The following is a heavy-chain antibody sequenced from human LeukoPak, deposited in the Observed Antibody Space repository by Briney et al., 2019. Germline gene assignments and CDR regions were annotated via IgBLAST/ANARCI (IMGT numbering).Heavy chain of an antibody. J-gene: IGHJ5*02. Sequence: SETLSLTCTVSGGSISSYYWSWIRQPPGKGLERIGYIYYSGSTNYNPSLKSRVTISVDTSKNQFSLKLSSVTAADTAVYYCAGSIAVAGPNWFDPWGQGTLVTVSS. D-gene: IGHD6-19*01. CDR1: GGSISSYY. V-gene: IGHV4-59*01. CDR2: IYYSGST. CDR3: AGSIAVAGPNWFDP.